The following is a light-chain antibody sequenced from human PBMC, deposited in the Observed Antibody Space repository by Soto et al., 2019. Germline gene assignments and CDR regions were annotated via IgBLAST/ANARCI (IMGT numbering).Light chain of an antibody. V-gene: IGKV3-15*01. CDR2: GAS. CDR1: QSVSSK. CDR3: TQDHHWPRT. J-gene: IGKJ4*01. Sequence: IVSAPSSATLSVSLGAAATLSCSASQSVSSKLAWYQQKPGQAPRLLMYGASIRATSFPARFSGSGSGTEFTLTIRSMQSEDVAIYYCTQDHHWPRTFGGGTKVDTK.